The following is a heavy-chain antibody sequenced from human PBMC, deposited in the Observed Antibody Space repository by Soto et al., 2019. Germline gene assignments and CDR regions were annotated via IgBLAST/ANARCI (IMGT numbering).Heavy chain of an antibody. CDR3: ARSYGGRVLGAFDI. D-gene: IGHD4-17*01. CDR1: GYSISSSNW. Sequence: QVQLQESGPGLVKPSDTLSLTCAVSGYSISSSNWWGWIRQPPGKGLEWIGYIYYSGSTYYNPSLTSRVTVSVATSKTQFSLKLSSVTAVDTAVYYCARSYGGRVLGAFDIWGQGTMVTVSS. J-gene: IGHJ3*02. V-gene: IGHV4-28*01. CDR2: IYYSGST.